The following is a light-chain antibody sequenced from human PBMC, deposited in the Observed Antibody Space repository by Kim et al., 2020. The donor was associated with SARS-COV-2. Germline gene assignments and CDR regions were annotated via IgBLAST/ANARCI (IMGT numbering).Light chain of an antibody. CDR1: SRDVGSYNR. Sequence: GQSVTISCTGTSRDVGSYNRVSWYQQPPGTAPKLMIYEVSNRPSGVPDRFSGSKSGNTASLTISGLQAEDEADYYCSSYTSSSTLLFGGGTQLTVL. CDR3: SSYTSSSTLL. CDR2: EVS. V-gene: IGLV2-18*02. J-gene: IGLJ2*01.